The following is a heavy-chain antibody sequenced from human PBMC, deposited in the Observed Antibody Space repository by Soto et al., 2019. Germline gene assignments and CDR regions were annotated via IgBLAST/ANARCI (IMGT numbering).Heavy chain of an antibody. CDR1: GYSFTSYW. J-gene: IGHJ4*02. Sequence: PGESLKIYCQGSGYSFTSYWIGWVRQVPGKGLECMGIIYPGDSDTRYSPSFQGQVTISADKSISTAYLQWSSLKASDTAMYYCARLQRSSWYPSPGYWGQGTLVTVSS. V-gene: IGHV5-51*01. CDR2: IYPGDSDT. D-gene: IGHD6-13*01. CDR3: ARLQRSSWYPSPGY.